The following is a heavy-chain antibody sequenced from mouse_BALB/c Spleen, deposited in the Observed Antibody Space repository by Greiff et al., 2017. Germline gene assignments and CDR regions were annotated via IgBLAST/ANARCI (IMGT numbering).Heavy chain of an antibody. CDR2: INPYNGDT. Sequence: EVQLQQSGPELVKPGASVKISCKASGYSFTGYFMNWVKQSHGKSLEWIGRINPYNGDTFYNQKFKGKATLTVDKSSSTAYMQLSSPTSEDSAVYYCARWTTVVPYFDYWGQGTTLTVSS. CDR3: ARWTTVVPYFDY. CDR1: GYSFTGYF. D-gene: IGHD1-1*01. V-gene: IGHV1-20*01. J-gene: IGHJ2*01.